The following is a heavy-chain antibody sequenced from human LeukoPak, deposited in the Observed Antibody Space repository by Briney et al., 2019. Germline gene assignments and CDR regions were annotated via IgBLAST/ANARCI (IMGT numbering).Heavy chain of an antibody. J-gene: IGHJ6*04. Sequence: GTLSLTRAVSGGSISSSNWWSWVRQAPGKGLEWVSYISSSGSTIYYADSVKGRFTISRDNAKNSLYLQMNSLRAEDTAVYYCAELGITMIGGVWGKGTTVTISS. CDR3: AELGITMIGGV. CDR1: GGSISSSN. CDR2: ISSSGSTI. V-gene: IGHV3-48*03. D-gene: IGHD3-10*02.